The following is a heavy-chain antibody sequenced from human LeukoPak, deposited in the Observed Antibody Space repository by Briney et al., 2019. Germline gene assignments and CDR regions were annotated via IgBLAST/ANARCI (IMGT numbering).Heavy chain of an antibody. V-gene: IGHV4-61*01. CDR1: GGSVSSGSAY. J-gene: IGHJ4*02. D-gene: IGHD2-15*01. CDR3: ARGGCSGGSCREGYFDY. Sequence: SQTLSLTCIVSGGSVSSGSAYGSWIRQPPGKGVGCIGYIYYTGSTSYHPSLKSRVTISVDTSKNQFSLKLSSVNAADTAVYYCARGGCSGGSCREGYFDYWGQGTLVTVSS. CDR2: IYYTGST.